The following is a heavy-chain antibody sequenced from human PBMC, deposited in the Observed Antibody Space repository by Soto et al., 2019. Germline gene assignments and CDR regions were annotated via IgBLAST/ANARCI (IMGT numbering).Heavy chain of an antibody. CDR2: INAGNGNT. Sequence: ASVNVSCKASGYTFTSYAMHWVRQAPGQRLEWMGWINAGNGNTKYSQKFQGRVTITRDTSASTAYMELSSLRSEDTAVYYCARSPTFGGFDIWGQGTMVTVSS. V-gene: IGHV1-3*01. CDR1: GYTFTSYA. J-gene: IGHJ3*02. CDR3: ARSPTFGGFDI. D-gene: IGHD3-16*01.